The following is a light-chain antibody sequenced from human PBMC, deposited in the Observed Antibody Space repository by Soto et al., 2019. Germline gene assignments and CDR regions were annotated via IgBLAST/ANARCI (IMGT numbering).Light chain of an antibody. J-gene: IGKJ3*01. CDR1: QSVSSNS. CDR3: QAHCSWGIT. CDR2: AAS. V-gene: IGKV3-20*01. Sequence: EIVLTQSPGTLSLSPGESATLSCRASQSVSSNSLAWHQQKPGQAPRLLMYAASSRAAGIPDRFSGSGSGTDFTLTIRRLEPEDFAVYFWQAHCSWGITFGPGTKVDI.